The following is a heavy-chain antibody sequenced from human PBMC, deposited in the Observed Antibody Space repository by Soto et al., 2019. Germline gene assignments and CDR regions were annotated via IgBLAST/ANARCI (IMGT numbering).Heavy chain of an antibody. J-gene: IGHJ4*02. Sequence: QVQLVQSGGEVKKPGASVKVSCKTSGYTFTTYGISWVRQAPGQGLEWVGWISAYSGKTHYAQKFQVKVTMTTDTSTNTAYLALRSLRSDDTAVYYCARDPYLGDHKYWGQGTLVTVSS. D-gene: IGHD3-16*01. V-gene: IGHV1-18*01. CDR2: ISAYSGKT. CDR3: ARDPYLGDHKY. CDR1: GYTFTTYG.